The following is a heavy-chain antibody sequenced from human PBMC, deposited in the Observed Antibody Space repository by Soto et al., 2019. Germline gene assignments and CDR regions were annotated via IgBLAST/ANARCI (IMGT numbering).Heavy chain of an antibody. CDR2: INAGNGNT. D-gene: IGHD3-10*01. V-gene: IGHV1-3*01. Sequence: QIQLVQSGTEVKKPGASVKLSCKASGYTFTDYALHWVRQAPGQSLEWMGWINAGNGNTKYSQKVQGRVTITRDTSATTAYMELSSLKSEDTAIYYCAKDRITMVRGVLTMHYWGQGTLVTVSS. CDR3: AKDRITMVRGVLTMHY. CDR1: GYTFTDYA. J-gene: IGHJ4*02.